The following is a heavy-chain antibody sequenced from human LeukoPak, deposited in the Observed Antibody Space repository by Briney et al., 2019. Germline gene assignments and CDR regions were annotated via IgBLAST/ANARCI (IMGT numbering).Heavy chain of an antibody. CDR3: ARLVCSSTSCLVY. Sequence: SETLSLTCAVSGYSISSGYYWGWIRQPPGKGLEWIGSIYHSGSTYYNPSRKSRVTISVDTSKNQFSLELSPVTAADTAVYYCARLVCSSTSCLVYWGQGTLVTVSS. D-gene: IGHD2-2*01. J-gene: IGHJ4*02. CDR1: GYSISSGYY. CDR2: IYHSGST. V-gene: IGHV4-38-2*01.